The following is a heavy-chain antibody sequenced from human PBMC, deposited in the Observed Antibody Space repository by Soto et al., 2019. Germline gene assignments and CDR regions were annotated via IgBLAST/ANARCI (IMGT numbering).Heavy chain of an antibody. D-gene: IGHD3-22*01. Sequence: QVQLVESGGDLVQPGRSLRLSCAASGLSFTTSIMHWVRQSPEKGLEWIAVISGDATSKIYTDSLKGRFTISRDNSKNTLYLEMNSLTADDTAVYYCAREEESSGHAGTFQHWGQGTLVTVSA. V-gene: IGHV3-30-3*01. CDR2: ISGDATSK. J-gene: IGHJ1*01. CDR1: GLSFTTSI. CDR3: AREEESSGHAGTFQH.